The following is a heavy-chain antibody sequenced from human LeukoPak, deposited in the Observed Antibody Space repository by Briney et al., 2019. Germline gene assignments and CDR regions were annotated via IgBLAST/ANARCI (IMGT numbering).Heavy chain of an antibody. CDR3: ARVRGDFETD. V-gene: IGHV4-59*01. Sequence: PSETLSLTCSVSGGSISSYYWTWIRQPPGKGLEWIGYRYYSGSTTYKPSLKSRVTISVDTSKSQFSLKLISVTAADTAIYYCARVRGDFETDWGQGTLVTVSS. CDR1: GGSISSYY. J-gene: IGHJ1*01. D-gene: IGHD3-16*01. CDR2: RYYSGST.